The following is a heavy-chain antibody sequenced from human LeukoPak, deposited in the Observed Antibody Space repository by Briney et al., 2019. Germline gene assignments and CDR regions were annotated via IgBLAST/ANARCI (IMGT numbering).Heavy chain of an antibody. CDR3: ARDQPGTYTLSST. Sequence: GRSRRLSCAASGFTFSNYGMHWVRQAPGKGLEWVALISYDGSNKYYADSVKGRFTISRDNSKNTLYLQMNSLRFEDTAVYYCARDQPGTYTLSSTWGQGTLVTVSS. CDR2: ISYDGSNK. V-gene: IGHV3-30*03. D-gene: IGHD6-19*01. J-gene: IGHJ5*01. CDR1: GFTFSNYG.